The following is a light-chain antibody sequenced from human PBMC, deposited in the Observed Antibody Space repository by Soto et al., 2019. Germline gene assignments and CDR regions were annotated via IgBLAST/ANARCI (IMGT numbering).Light chain of an antibody. Sequence: DIVMTQSPLSLPVTPGEPASISCRSSQSLLHTNAYNYLDWYLQKPGQSPQLLIYLGSNRASGVADRFIGSGSGTDFTLKISRVEAEDVGVYYCMQSLQAPYTFGQGTKLEIK. CDR3: MQSLQAPYT. V-gene: IGKV2-28*01. J-gene: IGKJ2*01. CDR1: QSLLHTNAYNY. CDR2: LGS.